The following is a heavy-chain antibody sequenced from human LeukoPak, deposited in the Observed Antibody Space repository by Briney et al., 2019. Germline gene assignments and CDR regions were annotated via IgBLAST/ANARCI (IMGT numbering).Heavy chain of an antibody. V-gene: IGHV4-39*01. CDR1: GGSISSSSYY. D-gene: IGHD3-10*01. Sequence: SETLSLTCTVSGGSISSSSYYWGWIRQPPGKGLEWIGSIYYSGSTYYNPSLKSRVTISVGTSKNQFSLKLSSVTAADTAVYYCARRRMVRGVILYDYWGQGTLVTASS. J-gene: IGHJ4*02. CDR3: ARRRMVRGVILYDY. CDR2: IYYSGST.